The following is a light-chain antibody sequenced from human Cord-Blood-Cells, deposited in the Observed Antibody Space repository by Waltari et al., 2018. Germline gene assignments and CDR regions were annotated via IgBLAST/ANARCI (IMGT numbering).Light chain of an antibody. J-gene: IGKJ4*01. CDR2: DAS. V-gene: IGKV3-11*01. CDR3: QQRSNWPELT. CDR1: QSVSSY. Sequence: EIVLTQSPATLSLSPGERATLSCRASQSVSSYLAWYQQKPGQAPRLLIYDASNVATGIPARFSGSGSGTDFTLTISSLEPEDFAVYYCQQRSNWPELTFGGGTKVEIK.